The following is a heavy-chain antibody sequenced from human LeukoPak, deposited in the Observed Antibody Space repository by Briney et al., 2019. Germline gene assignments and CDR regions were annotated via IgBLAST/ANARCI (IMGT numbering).Heavy chain of an antibody. V-gene: IGHV4-4*07. Sequence: SETLSLTCTVSGGSISSYYWSWIRQPAGKGLEWIGRLYTSGSTNYNPSLKSRATMSVDTSKNQFSLKLTSMTAADTAVYYCARGGSSGYYYGWGQGTLVTVSS. CDR1: GGSISSYY. D-gene: IGHD3-22*01. CDR3: ARGGSSGYYYG. CDR2: LYTSGST. J-gene: IGHJ4*02.